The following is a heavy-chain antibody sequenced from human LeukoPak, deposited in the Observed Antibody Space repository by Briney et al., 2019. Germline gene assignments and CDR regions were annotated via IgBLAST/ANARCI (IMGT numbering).Heavy chain of an antibody. D-gene: IGHD3-3*01. V-gene: IGHV4-61*02. CDR1: GGSISSGSYY. CDR2: IYTSGST. Sequence: PSQTLSLTCTVSGGSISSGSYYWSWIRQPAGKGLEWIGRIYTSGSTNYNPSLKSRVTISVDTSKNQFSLKLSSVTAADTAVYYCARLYITILGVVITGWGGFDYWGQGTLATVSS. CDR3: ARLYITILGVVITGWGGFDY. J-gene: IGHJ4*02.